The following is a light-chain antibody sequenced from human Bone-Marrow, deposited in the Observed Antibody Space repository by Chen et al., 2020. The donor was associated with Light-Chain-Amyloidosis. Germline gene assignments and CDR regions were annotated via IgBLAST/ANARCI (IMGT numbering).Light chain of an antibody. CDR1: RSNIGADYD. J-gene: IGLJ3*02. CDR2: ADS. Sequence: QSVLTQPPSVSGAPGQRVTIPCTGSRSNIGADYDVHWYQQLPGTAPKFLLSADSDRPSGVPDRFAGSTSSASASLAITWIEAGGGAGYVCQSCDRSLRCWVFGGGPKLTVL. V-gene: IGLV1-40*01. CDR3: QSCDRSLRCWV.